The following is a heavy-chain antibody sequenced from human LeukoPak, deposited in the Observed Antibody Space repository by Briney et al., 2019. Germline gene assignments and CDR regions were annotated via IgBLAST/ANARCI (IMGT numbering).Heavy chain of an antibody. CDR2: INLDGRST. CDR3: AKAATGTRNAFDI. V-gene: IGHV3-74*01. J-gene: IGHJ3*02. Sequence: PGGSLRLSCSASGFQFSSFWMHWVRQAPGKGLVWVSRINLDGRSTTYADSVKGRFTISRDNAKNTLYLQMNSLRAEDTAVYYCAKAATGTRNAFDIWGQGTMVTVSS. CDR1: GFQFSSFW. D-gene: IGHD6-13*01.